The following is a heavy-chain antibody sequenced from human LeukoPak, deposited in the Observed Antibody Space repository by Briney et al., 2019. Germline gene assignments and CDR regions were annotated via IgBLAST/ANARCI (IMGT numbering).Heavy chain of an antibody. CDR2: ISYDGSNK. Sequence: HTGRSLRLSCAASGFTFSSYAMHWVRQAPGKGLEWVAVISYDGSNKYYADSVKGRFTISRDNSKNTLYLQMNSLRAEDTAVYYCATLLQRQGVVITTSYFDYWGQGTLVTVSS. V-gene: IGHV3-30*14. D-gene: IGHD3-3*01. CDR1: GFTFSSYA. CDR3: ATLLQRQGVVITTSYFDY. J-gene: IGHJ4*02.